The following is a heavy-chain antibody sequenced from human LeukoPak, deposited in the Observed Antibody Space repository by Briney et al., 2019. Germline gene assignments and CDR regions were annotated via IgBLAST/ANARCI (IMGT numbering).Heavy chain of an antibody. V-gene: IGHV3-53*04. J-gene: IGHJ4*02. CDR2: FYSGGTT. D-gene: IGHD5-18*01. CDR3: ARVDTVMAYYFDL. Sequence: GGSLRLSCAASGFTVSTNCMTWVRQAPGKGLEWVSTFYSGGTTYYAASVMGRFTISRHNSRNTLYLQMNSLRAEDTAVYYCARVDTVMAYYFDLWGQGTLVTVSS. CDR1: GFTVSTNC.